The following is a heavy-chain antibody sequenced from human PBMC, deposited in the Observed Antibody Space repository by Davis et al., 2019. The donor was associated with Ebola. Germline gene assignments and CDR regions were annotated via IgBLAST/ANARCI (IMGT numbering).Heavy chain of an antibody. Sequence: SETLSLTCSVSGASISSYYWSWIRQPPGKGLEWIGYIYYSGSTYYNPSLTSRVTISVDTSKNQFSLKLSSVTAADTAVYYCARQGSGWRNYGMDVWGQGTTVTVSS. CDR3: ARQGSGWRNYGMDV. CDR2: IYYSGST. V-gene: IGHV4-59*08. D-gene: IGHD6-19*01. CDR1: GASISSYY. J-gene: IGHJ6*02.